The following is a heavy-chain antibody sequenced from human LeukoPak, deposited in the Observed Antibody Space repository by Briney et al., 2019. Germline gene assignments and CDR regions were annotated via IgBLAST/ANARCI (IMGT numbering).Heavy chain of an antibody. CDR3: ARVSLSGSSSSAGRDY. D-gene: IGHD6-6*01. J-gene: IGHJ4*02. CDR1: GYTFTSYG. CDR2: ISAYNGNT. Sequence: ASVKVSCKASGYTFTSYGINWVRQAPGQGLEWMGWISAYNGNTNYAQKFQGSVTMTTDTSTSIAYMELRSLRSDDTAVYYCARVSLSGSSSSAGRDYWGQGTRVTVLS. V-gene: IGHV1-18*01.